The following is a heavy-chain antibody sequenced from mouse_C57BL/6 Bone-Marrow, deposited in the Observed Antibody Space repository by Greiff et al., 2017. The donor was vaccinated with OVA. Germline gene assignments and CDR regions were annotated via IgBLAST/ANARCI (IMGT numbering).Heavy chain of an antibody. CDR1: GYSFTDYN. V-gene: IGHV1-39*01. CDR3: ARSGDSAGLYYYATDY. J-gene: IGHJ4*01. CDR2: INPNYGTT. D-gene: IGHD3-2*02. Sequence: EVQLQQSGPELVKPGASVKISCKASGYSFTDYNMNWVKQSNGKSLEWIGVINPNYGTTSYNPKFKGKATLTADQSSSTAYMQLNSLTSEDYTVYYCARSGDSAGLYYYATDYWGQGTSVTVSS.